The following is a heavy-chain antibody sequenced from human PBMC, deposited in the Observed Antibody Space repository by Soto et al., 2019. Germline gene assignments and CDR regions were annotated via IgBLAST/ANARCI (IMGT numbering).Heavy chain of an antibody. D-gene: IGHD1-26*01. CDR2: IWYDGSNK. J-gene: IGHJ4*02. CDR1: GFTFSSYG. CDR3: ARGVHQRSKSYFGFDY. Sequence: QVQLVESGGGVVQPGRSLRLSCAASGFTFSSYGMHWVRQAPGKGLEWVAVIWYDGSNKYYADSVKGRFTISRDNSKNTLYLQMNSLRAEDTAVYYCARGVHQRSKSYFGFDYWGQGTLVTVSS. V-gene: IGHV3-33*01.